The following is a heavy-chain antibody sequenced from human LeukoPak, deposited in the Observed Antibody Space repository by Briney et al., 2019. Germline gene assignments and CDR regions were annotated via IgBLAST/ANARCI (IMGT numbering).Heavy chain of an antibody. Sequence: SETLSLTCTVSGDSISSGDYYWSWIRQPAGKGLEWIGRISSSGSTNYNPSLKSRVTISVDTSKNQFSLKLSSVTAADTAVYYCARESSHYDILTGYPSNDYMDVWGKGTTVTISS. CDR1: GDSISSGDYY. J-gene: IGHJ6*03. CDR3: ARESSHYDILTGYPSNDYMDV. CDR2: ISSSGST. D-gene: IGHD3-9*01. V-gene: IGHV4-61*02.